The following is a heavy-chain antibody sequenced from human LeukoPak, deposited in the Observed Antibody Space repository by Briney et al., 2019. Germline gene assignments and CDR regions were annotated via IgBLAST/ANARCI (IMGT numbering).Heavy chain of an antibody. J-gene: IGHJ6*02. Sequence: ASVKVSCKASGYTFISHGISWARQAPGQGLEWMGWVSAYNGKTNYVQKFEGRVTMTTDTLTSTAYMELGGLRSDDTAVYYCASCSGECFDGMDVWGQGTTVIVSS. V-gene: IGHV1-18*01. D-gene: IGHD2-21*01. CDR3: ASCSGECFDGMDV. CDR1: GYTFISHG. CDR2: VSAYNGKT.